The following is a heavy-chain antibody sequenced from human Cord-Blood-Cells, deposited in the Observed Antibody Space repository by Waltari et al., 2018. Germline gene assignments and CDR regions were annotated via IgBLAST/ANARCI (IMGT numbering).Heavy chain of an antibody. V-gene: IGHV4-30-2*01. CDR2: TYHSGST. Sequence: QLQLQESGSGLVKPSPTLSLTSAASVGSITSGGYSWRCLRQPPVKGLEWIVYTYHSGSTYYNPSLKSRVTISVDRSKNQFSLKLSSVTAADTAVYYCASGITGTRDAFDIWGQGTMVTVAS. CDR3: ASGITGTRDAFDI. J-gene: IGHJ3*02. CDR1: VGSITSGGYS. D-gene: IGHD1-7*01.